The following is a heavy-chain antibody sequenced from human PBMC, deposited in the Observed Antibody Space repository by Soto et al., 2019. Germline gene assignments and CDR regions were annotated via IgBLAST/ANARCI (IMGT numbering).Heavy chain of an antibody. V-gene: IGHV3-23*01. D-gene: IGHD5-12*01. CDR2: ISGSGGST. CDR1: GFTFSSYA. CDR3: AKDRVIYSGYEHFDY. J-gene: IGHJ4*02. Sequence: GGSLRLSCAASGFTFSSYAMSWVRQAPGKGLEWVSAISGSGGSTYYADSVKGRFTISRDNSKNTLYLQMNSLRAEDTAVYYCAKDRVIYSGYEHFDYWGQGTLVTVSS.